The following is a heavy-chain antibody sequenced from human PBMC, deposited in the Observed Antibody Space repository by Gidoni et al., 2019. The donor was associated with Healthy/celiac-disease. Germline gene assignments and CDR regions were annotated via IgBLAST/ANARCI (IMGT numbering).Heavy chain of an antibody. J-gene: IGHJ6*02. V-gene: IGHV3-21*01. Sequence: EVQLVESGGGLVKPGGSLRLSCAASGFTFRSYSMNWVRQAPGKGLEWVSSISSSSSYIYYADSVKGRFTISRDNAKNSLYLQMNSLRAEDTAVYYCARDPPSSGWYGGIYGMDVWGQGTTVTVSS. CDR2: ISSSSSYI. D-gene: IGHD6-19*01. CDR3: ARDPPSSGWYGGIYGMDV. CDR1: GFTFRSYS.